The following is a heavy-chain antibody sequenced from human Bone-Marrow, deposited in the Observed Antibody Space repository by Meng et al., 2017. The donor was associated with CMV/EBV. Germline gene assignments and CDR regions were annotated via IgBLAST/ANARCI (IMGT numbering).Heavy chain of an antibody. CDR1: GYTFTSYD. D-gene: IGHD3-22*01. CDR3: ARDHYYDSSGYYNPDY. V-gene: IGHV1-2*02. J-gene: IGHJ4*02. Sequence: ASVKVSCKASGYTFTSYDINWVRQATGQGLEWMGWINPNSGGTNYAQKFQGRVTMTRDTSISTAYMELSRLRSDDTAVYYCARDHYYDSSGYYNPDYWGQGTLVTVSS. CDR2: INPNSGGT.